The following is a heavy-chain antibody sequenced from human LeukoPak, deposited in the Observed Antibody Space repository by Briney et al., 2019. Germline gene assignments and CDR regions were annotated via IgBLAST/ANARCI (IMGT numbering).Heavy chain of an antibody. D-gene: IGHD2-2*02. CDR2: ILDDGSDR. CDR3: ARDSIPAESSVDY. CDR1: GFPFSKYG. V-gene: IGHV3-33*01. Sequence: GGSLRLSCAASGFPFSKYGMHWVRQAPGKGLEWVAVILDDGSDRRYAASVKGRFTISRDNSKNTLYLQMDSLRAEDTAVYYCARDSIPAESSVDYWGQGTLVTVAT. J-gene: IGHJ4*02.